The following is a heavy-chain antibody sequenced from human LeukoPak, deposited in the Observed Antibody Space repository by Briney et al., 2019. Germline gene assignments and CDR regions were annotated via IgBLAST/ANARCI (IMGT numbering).Heavy chain of an antibody. D-gene: IGHD3-10*01. CDR2: IIPIFGTA. CDR1: GYTFTSYG. Sequence: SVKVSCKASGYTFTSYGISWVRQAPGQGPEWMGGIIPIFGTANYAQKFQGRVTITADESTSTAYMELSSLRSEDTVVYYCARLTMLRGAFDIWGQGTMVTVSS. J-gene: IGHJ3*02. V-gene: IGHV1-69*13. CDR3: ARLTMLRGAFDI.